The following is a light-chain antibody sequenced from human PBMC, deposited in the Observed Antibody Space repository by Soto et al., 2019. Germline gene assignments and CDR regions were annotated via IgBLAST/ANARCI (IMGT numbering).Light chain of an antibody. J-gene: IGLJ2*01. CDR3: SSYTSSSTLV. V-gene: IGLV2-14*03. CDR1: SSDVGGYNY. Sequence: QSALTQPASVSGSPGQSIPISCTGTSSDVGGYNYVSWYQHHPGKAPKLMIYDVTNRPSGVSNRFSGSKSGSTASLTISGLQAEDEADYYCSSYTSSSTLVFGGGTKVTVL. CDR2: DVT.